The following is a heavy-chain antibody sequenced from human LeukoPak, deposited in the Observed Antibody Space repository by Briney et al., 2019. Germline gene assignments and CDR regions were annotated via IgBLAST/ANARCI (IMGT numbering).Heavy chain of an antibody. D-gene: IGHD3-16*02. J-gene: IGHJ4*02. CDR1: GFTFSGHE. V-gene: IGHV3-23*01. Sequence: GGSLRLSCTASGFTFSGHEMNWVRQAPGEGLEWVSSITGSGGRIYYADSLKGRFTISRDNSKNTVYLQMNSLRAEDTAVYYCAKYRDYYFEYWGQGTLVTVSS. CDR2: ITGSGGRI. CDR3: AKYRDYYFEY.